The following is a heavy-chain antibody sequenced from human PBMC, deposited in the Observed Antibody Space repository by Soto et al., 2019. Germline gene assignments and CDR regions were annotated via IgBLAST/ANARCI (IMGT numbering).Heavy chain of an antibody. V-gene: IGHV4-30-2*01. D-gene: IGHD5-12*01. Sequence: SETLSLTCAVSGGSIISGGYSWSWIRQPPGKGLEWIGYIYHSGSTYYNPSLKSRVTISVDRSKNQFSLKLSSVTAADTAVYYCARARSGGYDFYYYYYGMDVWGQGTTVTVSS. CDR1: GGSIISGGYS. CDR3: ARARSGGYDFYYYYYGMDV. CDR2: IYHSGST. J-gene: IGHJ6*02.